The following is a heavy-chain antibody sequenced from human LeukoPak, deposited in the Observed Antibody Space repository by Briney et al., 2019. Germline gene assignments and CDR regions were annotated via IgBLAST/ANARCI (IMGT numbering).Heavy chain of an antibody. J-gene: IGHJ4*02. CDR2: INPNSGGT. D-gene: IGHD6-13*01. CDR3: ARIVPIAAAGDDY. V-gene: IGHV1-2*02. Sequence: ASVKVSCKASGYTFTGYYMHWVRQAPGQGLEWMGWINPNSGGTNYAQKFQGRVTMTRDTSISTAYMELSRLRPDDTAVYYCARIVPIAAAGDDYWGQGTLVTVSS. CDR1: GYTFTGYY.